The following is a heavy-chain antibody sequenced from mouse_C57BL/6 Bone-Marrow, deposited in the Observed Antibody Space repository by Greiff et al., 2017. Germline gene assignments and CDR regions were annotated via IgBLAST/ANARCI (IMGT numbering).Heavy chain of an antibody. CDR1: GFSLTSYG. CDR3: ATYGNYAWFAY. D-gene: IGHD2-1*01. Sequence: VTLVESGPGLVQPSQSLSITCTVSGFSLTSYGVHWVRHSPGKGLEWLGVIWSGGSTDYNAAFIYRLSISKDNSKSQVFFKMNSLQADDTAIYYCATYGNYAWFAYWGQGTLVTVSA. CDR2: IWSGGST. J-gene: IGHJ3*01. V-gene: IGHV2-2*01.